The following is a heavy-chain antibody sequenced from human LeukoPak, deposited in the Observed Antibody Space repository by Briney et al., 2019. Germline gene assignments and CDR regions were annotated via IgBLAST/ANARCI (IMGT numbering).Heavy chain of an antibody. CDR1: GYTFTSYG. D-gene: IGHD3-3*01. V-gene: IGHV1-18*01. Sequence: GASVKISCKASGYTFTSYGISWVRQAPGQGLEWMGWISAYNGNTNYAQKLQGRVTMTTDTSTSTAYMELRSLRSDDTAVYYCARSYDFWSGYGGTWFDPWGQGTLVTVSS. CDR3: ARSYDFWSGYGGTWFDP. J-gene: IGHJ5*02. CDR2: ISAYNGNT.